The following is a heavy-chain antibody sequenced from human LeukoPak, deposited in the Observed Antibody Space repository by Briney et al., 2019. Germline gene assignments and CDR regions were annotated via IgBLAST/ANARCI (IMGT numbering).Heavy chain of an antibody. CDR3: AKGADFGYYGSGSYDWFDP. D-gene: IGHD3-10*01. Sequence: GRSLRLSCAASGFTFSSYGMHWVRQAPGKGLEWVAVISYDGSNKYYADSVKGRFTISRDNSKNTLYLQMNSLRAEDTAVYYCAKGADFGYYGSGSYDWFDPWGQGTLVTVSS. J-gene: IGHJ5*02. CDR1: GFTFSSYG. V-gene: IGHV3-30*18. CDR2: ISYDGSNK.